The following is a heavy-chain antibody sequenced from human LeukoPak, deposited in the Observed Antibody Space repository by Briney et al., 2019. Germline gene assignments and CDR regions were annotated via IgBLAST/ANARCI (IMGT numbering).Heavy chain of an antibody. D-gene: IGHD3-10*01. J-gene: IGHJ4*02. V-gene: IGHV1-69*13. CDR2: IIPIFGTA. CDR1: GGTFSSYA. Sequence: SVKVSCKASGGTFSSYAISWVRQAPGQGLEWMGGIIPIFGTANYAQKFQGRVTITADESTSTAYMELSSLRSEDTAVYYCARVKGEGGNYYGSIDYWGQGTLVTVSS. CDR3: ARVKGEGGNYYGSIDY.